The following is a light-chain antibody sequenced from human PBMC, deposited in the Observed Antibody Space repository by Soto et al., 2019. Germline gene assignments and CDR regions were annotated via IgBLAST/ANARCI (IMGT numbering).Light chain of an antibody. J-gene: IGKJ5*01. Sequence: EIVLTQSPGTLSLSPGERATLSCRASQSVSSSYLAWYQQKPGPAPRLLIYGASSRATGIPDRFSGSGSGTDFTLTISRLEHEAFAVYYCQQYHRSPRTFGQGTRLEIK. CDR2: GAS. V-gene: IGKV3-20*01. CDR1: QSVSSSY. CDR3: QQYHRSPRT.